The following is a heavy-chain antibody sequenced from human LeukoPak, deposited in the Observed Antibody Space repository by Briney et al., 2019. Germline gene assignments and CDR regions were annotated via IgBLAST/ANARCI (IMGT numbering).Heavy chain of an antibody. CDR3: ARDSLDYYCMDV. D-gene: IGHD1-1*01. J-gene: IGHJ6*03. CDR2: IRNDGSNK. V-gene: IGHV3-30*02. Sequence: PGGSLRLSCAASEFTFRSYNMHWVRQAPGTGLKWVAFIRNDGSNKYYADSVKGRFTISRDNSKNTLYLQMNSLRAEDTAVYYCARDSLDYYCMDVWGKGTTVTVSS. CDR1: EFTFRSYN.